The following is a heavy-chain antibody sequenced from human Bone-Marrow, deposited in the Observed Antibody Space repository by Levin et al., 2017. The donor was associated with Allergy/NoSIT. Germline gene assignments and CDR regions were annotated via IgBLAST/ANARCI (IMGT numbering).Heavy chain of an antibody. J-gene: IGHJ6*02. CDR2: ISYDGGNQ. V-gene: IGHV3-30-3*01. D-gene: IGHD4-17*01. CDR1: GFTFSSNS. CDR3: ARDPRTTVTSYYFYGLDV. Sequence: TGGSLRLSCAASGFTFSSNSLHWVRQAPGTGLEWVAVISYDGGNQYYADSVKGRFTISRDNSKNTLFLQMNSLRVEDTAVYYCARDPRTTVTSYYFYGLDVWGQGTTVTVSS.